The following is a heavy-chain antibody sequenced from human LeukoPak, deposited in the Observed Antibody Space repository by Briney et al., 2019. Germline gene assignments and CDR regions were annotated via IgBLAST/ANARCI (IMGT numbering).Heavy chain of an antibody. CDR2: ISSSSSYI. CDR1: GFTFSSYS. Sequence: PGGSLRLSCAASGFTFSSYSMNWVRQAPGKGLEWVSSISSSSSYIYYADSVKGRFTISRDNAKNSLYLQMNSLRAEDTAVYYCASGGLAWPFDYWGQGTLVTVSS. V-gene: IGHV3-21*01. J-gene: IGHJ4*02. D-gene: IGHD2-15*01. CDR3: ASGGLAWPFDY.